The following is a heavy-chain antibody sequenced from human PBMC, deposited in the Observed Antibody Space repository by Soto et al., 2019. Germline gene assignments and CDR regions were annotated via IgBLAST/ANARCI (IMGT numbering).Heavy chain of an antibody. Sequence: EVQLLDSGGGLVQPGGSLRLSCAASGFTFNNYAMTWVRQAPGKGLEWVSAISGDGDTTSYADSVKGRFTVSRAGSTNTLYLQMSSLRAEDTALYYCAKGRGGSGSLPPRVYFWGQVTLVTVSS. CDR2: ISGDGDTT. CDR1: GFTFNNYA. CDR3: AKGRGGSGSLPPRVYF. V-gene: IGHV3-23*01. D-gene: IGHD3-10*01. J-gene: IGHJ4*02.